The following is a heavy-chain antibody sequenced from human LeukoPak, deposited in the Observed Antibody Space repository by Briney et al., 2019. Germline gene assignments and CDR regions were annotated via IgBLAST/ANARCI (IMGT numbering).Heavy chain of an antibody. CDR1: GGSISSSSYY. J-gene: IGHJ4*02. V-gene: IGHV4-39*07. CDR3: ARDGSGGNVGPFFDY. CDR2: IYYSGST. Sequence: SETLSLTCTVSGGSISSSSYYWGWIRQPPGKGLEWIGNIYYSGSTFYNPSLKSRVTISVDTSKNQFSLKLSSVTAADTAVYYCARDGSGGNVGPFFDYWGQGTLVTVSS. D-gene: IGHD2-15*01.